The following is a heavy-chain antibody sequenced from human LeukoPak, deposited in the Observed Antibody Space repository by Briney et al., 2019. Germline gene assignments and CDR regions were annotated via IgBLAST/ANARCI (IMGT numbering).Heavy chain of an antibody. CDR1: GGSISSSNW. CDR2: IYHSGST. Sequence: SETLSLTCAVSGGSISSSNWWSWVRQPPGKGLEWIGEIYHSGSTNYNPSLKSRVTISVDKSKNQFSLKLSSVTAADTAVYYCASALYDSSDIHAFDIWGQGTMVTVSS. D-gene: IGHD3-22*01. V-gene: IGHV4-4*02. J-gene: IGHJ3*02. CDR3: ASALYDSSDIHAFDI.